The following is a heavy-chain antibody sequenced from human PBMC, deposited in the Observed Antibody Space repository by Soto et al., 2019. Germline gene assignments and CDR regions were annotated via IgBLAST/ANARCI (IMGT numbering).Heavy chain of an antibody. CDR2: LRRTGDDGTT. CDR3: AKPATAGSGSQYFDY. V-gene: IGHV3-23*01. J-gene: IGHJ4*02. D-gene: IGHD3-10*01. CDR1: GISFSNYS. Sequence: SLRLSCSLSGISFSNYSNSWVRQPPGKGLECVPGLRRTGDDGTTYYTDSVKGRLTISRDNSKNPLLLQMNSVRAEDTARYYCAKPATAGSGSQYFDYSVPGTLVTFSS.